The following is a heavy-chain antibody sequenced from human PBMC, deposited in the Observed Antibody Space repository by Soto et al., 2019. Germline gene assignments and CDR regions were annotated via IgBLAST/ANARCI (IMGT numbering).Heavy chain of an antibody. CDR1: GFTFSDYP. Sequence: GGSLRLSCAASGFTFSDYPMHWVRQAPGKGLEWVAVVSHDGRNTHYADSVKGRFTISRDSSKNTVSLEMTSLRAEDTAVYYCAKRGRQWLVTSDFNYWGQGALVTVSS. J-gene: IGHJ4*02. V-gene: IGHV3-30*18. CDR2: VSHDGRNT. D-gene: IGHD6-19*01. CDR3: AKRGRQWLVTSDFNY.